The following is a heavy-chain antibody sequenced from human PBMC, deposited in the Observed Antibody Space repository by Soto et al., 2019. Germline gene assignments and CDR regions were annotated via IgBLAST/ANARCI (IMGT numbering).Heavy chain of an antibody. J-gene: IGHJ5*02. CDR3: ARHPHSSSWGPSGDWFDL. CDR2: IYPGDSDT. D-gene: IGHD6-13*01. Sequence: PGESLKISCKGSGYSFTSYWIGWVRQMPGKGLEWMGIIYPGDSDTRYSPSFQGQVTISADKSISTAYLQWSSLKASDTAMYYCARHPHSSSWGPSGDWFDLWGQGTLVTVSS. V-gene: IGHV5-51*01. CDR1: GYSFTSYW.